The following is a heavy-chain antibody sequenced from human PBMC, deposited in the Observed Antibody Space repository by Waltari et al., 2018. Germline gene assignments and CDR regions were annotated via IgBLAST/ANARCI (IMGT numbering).Heavy chain of an antibody. D-gene: IGHD2-21*02. J-gene: IGHJ4*02. V-gene: IGHV1-69*04. Sequence: QVQLVQSGAEVKKPGSSVKVSCKASGGTFSSYAISWVRQAPGQGLEWMGGIIPILGIANDAQKFQGRVTITADESTSTAYMELSSLRSEDTAVYYCARDNGGNSGLDYWGQGTLVTVSS. CDR3: ARDNGGNSGLDY. CDR1: GGTFSSYA. CDR2: IIPILGIA.